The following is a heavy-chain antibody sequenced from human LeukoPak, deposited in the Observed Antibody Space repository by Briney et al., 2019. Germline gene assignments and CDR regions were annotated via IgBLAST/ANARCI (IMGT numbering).Heavy chain of an antibody. D-gene: IGHD6-19*01. CDR2: INHSGST. Sequence: SETLSLTCAVYGGSFSGYYWSWIRQPPGKGLEWIGEINHSGSTNYNPSLKSRVTISVDTSKNQFSLKLSSVTAADTAVYYCARDRRSSGWYIGYFDWGQGTLVTVSS. V-gene: IGHV4-34*01. J-gene: IGHJ4*02. CDR3: ARDRRSSGWYIGYFD. CDR1: GGSFSGYY.